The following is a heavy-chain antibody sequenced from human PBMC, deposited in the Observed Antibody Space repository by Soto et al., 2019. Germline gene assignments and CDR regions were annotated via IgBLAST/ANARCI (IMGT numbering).Heavy chain of an antibody. CDR3: AKDQYFGGSHNWFDS. CDR2: TSGSGAIT. Sequence: GRSMRLSCVASGFSFANNGMAWVRQAPGKGLSWVSSTSGSGAITYYADSVKGRFTISRDNSKNTLYLEVNNLRAAATALYYRAKDQYFGGSHNWFDSWGQGVLVTVSS. D-gene: IGHD3-16*01. J-gene: IGHJ5*01. V-gene: IGHV3-23*01. CDR1: GFSFANNG.